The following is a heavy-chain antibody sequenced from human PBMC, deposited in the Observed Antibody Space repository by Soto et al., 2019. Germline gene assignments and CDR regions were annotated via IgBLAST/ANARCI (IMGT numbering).Heavy chain of an antibody. CDR1: GFTFSSYG. J-gene: IGHJ6*02. CDR3: AKDREWLVLWYYYGMDV. CDR2: ISYDGSNK. D-gene: IGHD6-19*01. Sequence: GGSLRLSCAASGFTFSSYGMHWVRQAPGKGLEWVAVISYDGSNKYYADSVKGRFTISRDNSKNTLYLQMNSLRAEDTAVYYCAKDREWLVLWYYYGMDVWGQGTTVTVSS. V-gene: IGHV3-30*18.